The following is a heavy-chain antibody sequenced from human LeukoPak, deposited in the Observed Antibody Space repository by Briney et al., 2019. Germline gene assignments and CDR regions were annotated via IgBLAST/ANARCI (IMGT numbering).Heavy chain of an antibody. CDR3: ASSSWSTPYSSSYYGMDV. CDR1: GYTFTGYY. Sequence: ASVKVSCKASGYTFTGYYMHGVRQAPGQGLEWMGWINPNSGGTNYAQKFQGRVTMTRDTSISTAYMELSRLRSDDTAVYYCASSSWSTPYSSSYYGMDVWGQGTTVTVSS. CDR2: INPNSGGT. V-gene: IGHV1-2*02. D-gene: IGHD6-13*01. J-gene: IGHJ6*02.